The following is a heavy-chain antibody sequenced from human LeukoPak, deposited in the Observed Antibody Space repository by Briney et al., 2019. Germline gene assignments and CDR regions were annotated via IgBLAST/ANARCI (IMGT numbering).Heavy chain of an antibody. CDR2: IKQDGRER. CDR1: GFTFSNYW. D-gene: IGHD3-22*01. Sequence: GGSLRLSRAASGFTFSNYWMSWVRQTPGKGLEWVANIKQDGRERYYVDSVKGRFTISRDNSKNTLYLQMSSLRVEDTAVYYCVKGSGSSGYYPLNYWGQGTLVTVSS. V-gene: IGHV3-7*03. J-gene: IGHJ4*02. CDR3: VKGSGSSGYYPLNY.